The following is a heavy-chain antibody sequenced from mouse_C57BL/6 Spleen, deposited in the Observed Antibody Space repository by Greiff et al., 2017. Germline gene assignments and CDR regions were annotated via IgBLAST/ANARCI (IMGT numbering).Heavy chain of an antibody. J-gene: IGHJ4*01. D-gene: IGHD1-1*02. Sequence: VQLQQSVAELVRPGASVKLSCTASGFNIKNTHMHWVKQRPEQGLEWIGRIDPANGNTKYAPKFQGKATITADTSSNTAYLQLSSLTSEDTAIYYCGRSRLWSLYAMDYWGQGTSVTVSS. CDR2: IDPANGNT. CDR3: GRSRLWSLYAMDY. CDR1: GFNIKNTH. V-gene: IGHV14-3*01.